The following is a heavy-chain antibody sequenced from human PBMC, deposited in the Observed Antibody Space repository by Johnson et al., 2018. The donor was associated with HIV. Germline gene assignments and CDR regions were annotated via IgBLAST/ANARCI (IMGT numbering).Heavy chain of an antibody. CDR1: GFTFSDYY. V-gene: IGHV3-11*04. CDR3: TRELGEDDYYDSGGDAFDI. D-gene: IGHD3-22*01. CDR2: ISSSGSSI. Sequence: VQLVESGGGLVKPGGSLRLSCAASGFTFSDYYMSWIRQAPGKGLECLSYISSSGSSIYYTDSVKGRFSISRDNPKNTLYLQMNSLRAEDTAVYYCTRELGEDDYYDSGGDAFDIWGQGTMVTVSS. J-gene: IGHJ3*02.